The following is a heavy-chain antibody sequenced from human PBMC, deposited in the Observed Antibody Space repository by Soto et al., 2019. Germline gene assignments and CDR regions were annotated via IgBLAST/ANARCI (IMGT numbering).Heavy chain of an antibody. Sequence: PSETLSLTCAVSGGSISSSNWWSWVRQPPGKGLEWIGEIYRSGSTNYNPSLKSRVTISVDKSKNQFSLKLSSVTAADTAVYYCARSYMVRGVANWFDPWGQGTLVTVSS. V-gene: IGHV4-4*02. CDR1: GGSISSSNW. CDR2: IYRSGST. D-gene: IGHD3-10*01. CDR3: ARSYMVRGVANWFDP. J-gene: IGHJ5*02.